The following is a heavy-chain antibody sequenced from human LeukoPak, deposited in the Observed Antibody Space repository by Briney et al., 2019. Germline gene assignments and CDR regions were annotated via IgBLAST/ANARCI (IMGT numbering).Heavy chain of an antibody. Sequence: SSETLSLTCTVSGGSISSSSQYWGWIRQPPGKGLEWIVSMYYRGSTYHNPARKSRITIRVNTAKNQFTLKLSSVTAAGAAFYCXARXRRASGQWEPVRWFDPWGQGTLVTVSS. J-gene: IGHJ5*02. CDR3: ARXRRASGQWEPVRWFDP. V-gene: IGHV4-39*06. CDR2: MYYRGST. D-gene: IGHD1-26*01. CDR1: GGSISSSSQY.